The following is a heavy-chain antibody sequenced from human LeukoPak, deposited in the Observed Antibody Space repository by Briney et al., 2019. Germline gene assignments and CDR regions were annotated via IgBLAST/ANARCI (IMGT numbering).Heavy chain of an antibody. CDR1: GFTFSSYA. J-gene: IGHJ4*02. CDR2: ISGSGGST. CDR3: AKAPVADIVVVPAAIHFDY. D-gene: IGHD2-2*01. Sequence: GGSLRLSCAASGFTFSSYAMSRVRQAPGKGLEWVSAISGSGGSTYYADSVKGRFTISRDNSKNTLYLQMNSLRAEDTAVYYCAKAPVADIVVVPAAIHFDYWGQGTLVTVSS. V-gene: IGHV3-23*01.